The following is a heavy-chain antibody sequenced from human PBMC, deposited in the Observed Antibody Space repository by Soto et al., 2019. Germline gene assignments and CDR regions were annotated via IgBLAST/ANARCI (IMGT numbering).Heavy chain of an antibody. D-gene: IGHD5-12*01. Sequence: SETLSLTCTVCGGSISSYYWSWIRQPPGKGLEWIGYIYYSGSTNYNPSLKSRVTISVDTSKNQFSLKLSSVTAADTAVYYCARVEMATIPYFDYWGQGTLVTVSS. CDR1: GGSISSYY. V-gene: IGHV4-59*01. CDR3: ARVEMATIPYFDY. J-gene: IGHJ4*02. CDR2: IYYSGST.